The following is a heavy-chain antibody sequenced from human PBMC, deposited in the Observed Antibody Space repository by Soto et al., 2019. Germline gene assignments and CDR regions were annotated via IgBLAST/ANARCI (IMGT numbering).Heavy chain of an antibody. D-gene: IGHD6-25*01. CDR1: EFSIRSKA. CDR2: ISAGGGST. Sequence: GGSLRLPCAASEFSIRSKAMNWVRQAPGKGLEWVSTISAGGGSTHYEHSVKGRFTISRDNCKNTLYLQMNRLRVEDTAVYYCAKSGSYVGSSIDYWGQGTLVTVSS. J-gene: IGHJ4*02. V-gene: IGHV3-23*01. CDR3: AKSGSYVGSSIDY.